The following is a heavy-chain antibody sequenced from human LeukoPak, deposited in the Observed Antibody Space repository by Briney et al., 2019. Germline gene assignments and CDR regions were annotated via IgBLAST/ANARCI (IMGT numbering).Heavy chain of an antibody. J-gene: IGHJ5*02. V-gene: IGHV3-7*01. CDR3: AREGGNGWYSGWFDP. Sequence: GGSLRLSCAASGFTFSDYYMSWVRQAPGKGLEWVANIKKDGSEKKYVDSVKGRFTISRDNADNLLFLQMNSLRAEDTAIYYCAREGGNGWYSGWFDPWGQGTLVTVSS. CDR2: IKKDGSEK. CDR1: GFTFSDYY. D-gene: IGHD6-19*01.